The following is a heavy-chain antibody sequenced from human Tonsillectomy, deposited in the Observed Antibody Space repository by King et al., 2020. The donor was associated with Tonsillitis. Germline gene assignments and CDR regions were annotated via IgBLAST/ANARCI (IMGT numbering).Heavy chain of an antibody. J-gene: IGHJ5*02. CDR1: GFTFADSD. D-gene: IGHD3-10*01. CDR2: IRGDGVTT. V-gene: IGHV3-43D*03. Sequence: VQLVESGGGVVQPGGSLRLSCATSGFTFADSDMHWVRQPPGKGLEWVSLIRGDGVTTFYADSVKGRFTISRDNTRNSLYLQMNSLKADDTALYYCTRVYMGSYLAWGQGTLVTVSS. CDR3: TRVYMGSYLA.